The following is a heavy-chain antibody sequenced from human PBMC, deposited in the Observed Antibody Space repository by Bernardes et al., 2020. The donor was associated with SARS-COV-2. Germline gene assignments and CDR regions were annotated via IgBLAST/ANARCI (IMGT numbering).Heavy chain of an antibody. CDR2: IWYDGSNK. V-gene: IGHV3-33*01. CDR3: ARDTVYYDFWSGYFPNPNYYYYYGMDV. J-gene: IGHJ6*02. CDR1: GFTFSSYG. D-gene: IGHD3-3*01. Sequence: GGSLRLSCAASGFTFSSYGMHWVRQAPGKGLEWVAVIWYDGSNKYYADSVKGRFTISRDNSKNTLYLQMNSLRAEDTAVYYCARDTVYYDFWSGYFPNPNYYYYYGMDVWGQGTTVTVSS.